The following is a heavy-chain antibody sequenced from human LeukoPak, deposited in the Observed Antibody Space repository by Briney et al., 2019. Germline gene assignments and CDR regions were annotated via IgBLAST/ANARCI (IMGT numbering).Heavy chain of an antibody. D-gene: IGHD6-6*01. J-gene: IGHJ4*02. Sequence: SGGSLRLSCAASGFTSSSYSMNWVRQAPGKGLEWVSSISSSSSYIYYADSVKGRFTISRDNAKNSLYLQMNSLRAEDTAVYYCARAVSSSPGVAYWGQRTLVTVSS. V-gene: IGHV3-21*01. CDR1: GFTSSSYS. CDR2: ISSSSSYI. CDR3: ARAVSSSPGVAY.